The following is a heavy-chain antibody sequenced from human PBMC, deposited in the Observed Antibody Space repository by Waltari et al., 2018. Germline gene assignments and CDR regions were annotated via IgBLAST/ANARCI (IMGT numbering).Heavy chain of an antibody. Sequence: EVQLVQSGAAVKKPGESLKISCKGSGYSFTSYWIGCVRQMPGKGLEWMGIIYPGDSDTRHSPSFQGQVNISADKSNSTAYLQWSSLKAPDTAMYYCARQGQLLAWGQGTLITGSS. CDR2: IYPGDSDT. CDR3: ARQGQLLA. CDR1: GYSFTSYW. V-gene: IGHV5-51*01. J-gene: IGHJ5*02. D-gene: IGHD6-19*01.